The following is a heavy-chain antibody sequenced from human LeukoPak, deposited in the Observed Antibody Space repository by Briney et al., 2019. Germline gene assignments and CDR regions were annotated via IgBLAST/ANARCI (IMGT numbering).Heavy chain of an antibody. D-gene: IGHD2/OR15-2a*01. CDR2: IRSNPYGGTT. CDR3: TRGLLPGY. CDR1: GFTFVDYA. V-gene: IGHV3-49*04. Sequence: GGAPSLSCPSSGFTFVDYAMTWVRRAPGKGLEWVGSIRSNPYGGTTEYAASVKARFTISRDDYKSIAYLEMNSLKTEDTAVYYCTRGLLPGYWGQGTLVTVSS. J-gene: IGHJ4*02.